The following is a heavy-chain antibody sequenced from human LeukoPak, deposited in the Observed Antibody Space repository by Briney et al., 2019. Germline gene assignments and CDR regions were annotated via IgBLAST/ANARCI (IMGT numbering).Heavy chain of an antibody. CDR2: IKQDESEK. CDR1: GFSLSTYW. J-gene: IGHJ4*02. V-gene: IGHV3-7*03. Sequence: PGGSLRLSCAASGFSLSTYWMSWVRQAPGKGLEWVADIKQDESEKDYVDSVKGRFTISRDNAKNSLYLQMSSLRAEDTAVYYCAKDFVVVPGNVNYFDYWGQGTLVTVSS. CDR3: AKDFVVVPGNVNYFDY. D-gene: IGHD2-21*02.